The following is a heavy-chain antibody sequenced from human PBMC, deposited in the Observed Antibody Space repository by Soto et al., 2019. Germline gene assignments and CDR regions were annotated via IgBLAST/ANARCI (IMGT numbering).Heavy chain of an antibody. V-gene: IGHV4-4*02. D-gene: IGHD2-2*01. Sequence: SETLSLTCAVSSGSIRSSNWWSWVRQSPGKGLEWIGEIFHNGNTYYNPSLNSRVTISVDTSKNQFSLNLRSVTAADTAGYYCARSTWGMDFWGQGTTVTLSS. J-gene: IGHJ6*02. CDR3: ARSTWGMDF. CDR1: SGSIRSSNW. CDR2: IFHNGNT.